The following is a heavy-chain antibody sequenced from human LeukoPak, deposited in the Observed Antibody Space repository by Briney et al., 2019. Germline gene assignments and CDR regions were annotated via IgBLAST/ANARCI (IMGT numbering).Heavy chain of an antibody. J-gene: IGHJ6*02. D-gene: IGHD3-10*01. CDR1: GYTFTSYD. V-gene: IGHV1-8*01. CDR3: ARYVSGYYYSSGMAA. CDR2: MNPNSGNT. Sequence: ASVKVSCKAFGYTFTSYDINWVRQATGQGLEWMGWMNPNSGNTGYAQKFQGRVTMTRNTSISTAYMELSSLRSEDTAEYYFARYVSGYYYSSGMAAGAQGPTVTVS.